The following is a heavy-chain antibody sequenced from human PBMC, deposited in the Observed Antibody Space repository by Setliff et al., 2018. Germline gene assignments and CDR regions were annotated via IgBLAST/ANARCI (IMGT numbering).Heavy chain of an antibody. CDR3: ARGYYNGRGYYYLPCSFDS. V-gene: IGHV4-61*09. Sequence: SETLSLTCTVSDGSLFSGNYYWTWIRQPAGKALEWIGHIHGTEGTHYNPSLESRVTISRDKSPNQFSLMLRSVTAADTALYYCARGYYNGRGYYYLPCSFDSWGRGIVVTVSS. CDR2: IHGTEGT. J-gene: IGHJ4*02. CDR1: DGSLFSGNYY. D-gene: IGHD3-10*01.